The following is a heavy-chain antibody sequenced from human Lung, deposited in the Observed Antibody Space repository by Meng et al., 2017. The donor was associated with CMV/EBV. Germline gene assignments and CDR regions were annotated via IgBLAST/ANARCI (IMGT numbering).Heavy chain of an antibody. J-gene: IGHJ6*02. V-gene: IGHV1-69*05. CDR3: ASDRASIAAPGDYYYGMDV. CDR2: IFAIFGTA. CDR1: VGTFSSYA. Sequence: SXXVSXKASVGTFSSYAISWVRQAPGQGLEWMGGIFAIFGTANYAQKFQGRVTITTDESTSTAYMELSSLRSEDTAVYYCASDRASIAAPGDYYYGMDVXGQGXTVTVSS. D-gene: IGHD6-6*01.